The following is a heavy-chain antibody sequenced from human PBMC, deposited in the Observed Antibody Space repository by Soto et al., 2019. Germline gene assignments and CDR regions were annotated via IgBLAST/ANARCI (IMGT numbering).Heavy chain of an antibody. CDR3: AKDPRLAPMIVVVSPYYFDY. J-gene: IGHJ4*02. Sequence: PGGSLRLSCAASGFTFSSYSMNWVRQAPGKGLEWVSSISSSSSYIYYADSVKGRFTISRDNAKNSLYLQMNSLRAEDTAVYYCAKDPRLAPMIVVVSPYYFDYWGQGTQVTVSS. CDR1: GFTFSSYS. D-gene: IGHD3-22*01. CDR2: ISSSSSYI. V-gene: IGHV3-21*01.